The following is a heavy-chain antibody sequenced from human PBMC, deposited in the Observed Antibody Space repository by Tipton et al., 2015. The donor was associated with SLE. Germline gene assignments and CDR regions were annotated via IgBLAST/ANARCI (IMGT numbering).Heavy chain of an antibody. D-gene: IGHD3-22*01. V-gene: IGHV4-59*01. CDR1: GGSISSYY. J-gene: IGHJ3*02. CDR3: ARDWRTHYYDSSGYFHDAFDI. CDR2: IYYSGST. Sequence: TLSLTCTVSGGSISSYYWSWIRPPPGKGLEWIGYIYYSGSTNYNPSLKSRVTISVDTSKNPFSLKLSSVTAADTAVDYCARDWRTHYYDSSGYFHDAFDIWGQGTMVTVSS.